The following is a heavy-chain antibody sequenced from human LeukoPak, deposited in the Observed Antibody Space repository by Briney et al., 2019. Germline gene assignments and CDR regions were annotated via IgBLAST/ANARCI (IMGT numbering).Heavy chain of an antibody. CDR2: ISAYNRNI. J-gene: IGHJ6*02. D-gene: IGHD5-18*01. CDR3: ARESRGYRYGYFYYYDMDV. CDR1: GYTFTSYG. V-gene: IGHV1-18*01. Sequence: ASVKVSCKASGYTFTSYGISWVRQAPGQGLEWMGCISAYNRNINYAQKLQGRVTMTTDTSTSTAYMELRSLRSDDTAVYYCARESRGYRYGYFYYYDMDVWGQGTTVTVSS.